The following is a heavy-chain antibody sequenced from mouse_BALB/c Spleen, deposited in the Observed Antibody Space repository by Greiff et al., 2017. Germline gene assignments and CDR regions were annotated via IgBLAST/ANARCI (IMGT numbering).Heavy chain of an antibody. CDR3: ARDSSGYARFAY. J-gene: IGHJ3*01. V-gene: IGHV5-9-4*01. CDR2: ISSGGSYT. Sequence: EVKLEESGGGLVKPGGSLKLSCAASGFTFSSYAMSWVRQSPEKRLEWVAEISSGGSYTYYPDTVTGRFTISRDNAKNTLYLEMSSLRSEDTAMYYCARDSSGYARFAYWGQGTLVTVSA. D-gene: IGHD3-1*01. CDR1: GFTFSSYA.